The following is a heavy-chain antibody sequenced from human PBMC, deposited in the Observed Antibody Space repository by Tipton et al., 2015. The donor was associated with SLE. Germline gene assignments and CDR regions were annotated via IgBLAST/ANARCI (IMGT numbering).Heavy chain of an antibody. J-gene: IGHJ6*02. CDR3: ARGMVTWRGAIIGVDV. D-gene: IGHD2-21*02. Sequence: TLSLTCTVSGGSISSDYYWSWIRQPPGKGLEWIGYGFYSGYTNYNPSLKSRVTISVDASQNQLFLKLGSVAAADTAVYYCARGMVTWRGAIIGVDVWGQGTSVTVSS. CDR2: GFYSGYT. CDR1: GGSISSDYY. V-gene: IGHV4-59*01.